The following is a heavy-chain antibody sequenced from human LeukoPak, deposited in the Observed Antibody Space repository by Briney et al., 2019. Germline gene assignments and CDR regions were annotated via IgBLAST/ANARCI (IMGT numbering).Heavy chain of an antibody. J-gene: IGHJ3*02. D-gene: IGHD3-9*01. Sequence: GGSLRLSCAASGFTFSSYAMSWVRQAPGKGLEWVSAISGGGGSTYYADSVKGRFTISRDNSKNTLYLQMNSLRAEDTAVYYCAKEDYDILTGYSIRAFDSWGQGTMVTVSS. CDR3: AKEDYDILTGYSIRAFDS. CDR2: ISGGGGST. V-gene: IGHV3-23*01. CDR1: GFTFSSYA.